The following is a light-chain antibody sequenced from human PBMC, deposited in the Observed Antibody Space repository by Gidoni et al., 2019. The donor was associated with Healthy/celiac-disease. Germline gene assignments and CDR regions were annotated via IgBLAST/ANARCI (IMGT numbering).Light chain of an antibody. CDR2: AAF. J-gene: IGKJ4*01. Sequence: DIQFTQSPSFLSASVGDRVTITCRASHGIGSFLAWYQQKPGIAPKLLIYAAFTLQSGVPSRFSGNGSGTEFTLTISSLQPEDFATYYCQQLNSYPLTFGGGTKVEIK. CDR1: HGIGSF. V-gene: IGKV1-9*01. CDR3: QQLNSYPLT.